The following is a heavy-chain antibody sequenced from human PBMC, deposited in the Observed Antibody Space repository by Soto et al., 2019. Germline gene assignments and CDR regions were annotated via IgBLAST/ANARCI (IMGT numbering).Heavy chain of an antibody. Sequence: SETLSLTCTVSGGSISSGGYYWSWIRQHPGKGREWIGYIYYSGSTYYNPSLKSRVTISVDTSKNQFSLKLSSVTAADTAVYYCARATPIYYDSSGYYHYFDYWGQGTLVTVSS. D-gene: IGHD3-22*01. CDR1: GGSISSGGYY. J-gene: IGHJ4*02. CDR3: ARATPIYYDSSGYYHYFDY. CDR2: IYYSGST. V-gene: IGHV4-31*03.